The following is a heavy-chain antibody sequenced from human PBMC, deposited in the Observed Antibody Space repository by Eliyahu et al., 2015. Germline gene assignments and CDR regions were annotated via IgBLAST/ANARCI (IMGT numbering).Heavy chain of an antibody. CDR1: GXXFTSYA. Sequence: QVQLVQSGAEVKKPGASVKVSCKASGXXFTSYAMXWVRXAPGQRLEWMGWINAGNGNTKYSQKFQGRVTITRDTSASTAYMELSSLRSEDTAVYYCARVFPAAAGNNWFDPWGQGTLVTVSS. J-gene: IGHJ5*02. CDR2: INAGNGNT. V-gene: IGHV1-3*01. CDR3: ARVFPAAAGNNWFDP. D-gene: IGHD6-13*01.